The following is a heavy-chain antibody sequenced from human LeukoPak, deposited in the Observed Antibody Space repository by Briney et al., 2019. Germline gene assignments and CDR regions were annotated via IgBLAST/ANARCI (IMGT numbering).Heavy chain of an antibody. J-gene: IGHJ4*02. Sequence: GGSLRLSCAASAFTFSSFGMHWVRQAPGKGLEWVAFIRYDGSNTYYADSVKGRFTISRDNSENTLYLQMNSLRTEDTAVYYCARSARLMKGVVEVTALDDWGQGTLVTVSS. CDR2: IRYDGSNT. CDR1: AFTFSSFG. D-gene: IGHD3-3*01. CDR3: ARSARLMKGVVEVTALDD. V-gene: IGHV3-30*02.